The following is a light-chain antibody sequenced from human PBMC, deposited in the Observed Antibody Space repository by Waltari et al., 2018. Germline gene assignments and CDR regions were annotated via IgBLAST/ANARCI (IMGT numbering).Light chain of an antibody. CDR3: QQFNSYLPLT. CDR1: QSISSY. CDR2: AAS. J-gene: IGKJ4*01. V-gene: IGKV1-39*01. Sequence: DIQMTQSPSSLSASVGDRVTITCRASQSISSYLNWYHQKPGKAPKLLIYAASSLQSGVPSRFSCSGSGTDFTLTISSLQPEDFATYYCQQFNSYLPLTFGGGTK.